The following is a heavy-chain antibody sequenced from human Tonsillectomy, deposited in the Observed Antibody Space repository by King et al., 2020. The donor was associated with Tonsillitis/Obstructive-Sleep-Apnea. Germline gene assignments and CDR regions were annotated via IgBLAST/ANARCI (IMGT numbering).Heavy chain of an antibody. CDR3: AVAYCGGDCYDAYYMDV. CDR2: IYPDDSDT. D-gene: IGHD2-21*01. J-gene: IGHJ6*03. Sequence: QLVQSGAEVKKPGASLKISCQGSGYSFNNYWIGWVRQMSGKGLQWMGIIYPDDSDTRYSPSFQGQVTISADKSITTAYLQWSSLKASDTAMYYCAVAYCGGDCYDAYYMDVWGKGTTVTVSS. CDR1: GYSFNNYW. V-gene: IGHV5-51*01.